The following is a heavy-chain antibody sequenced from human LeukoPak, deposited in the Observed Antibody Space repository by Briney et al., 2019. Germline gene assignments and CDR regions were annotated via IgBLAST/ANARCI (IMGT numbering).Heavy chain of an antibody. CDR3: ARGRAAAGPGDPYYFDY. CDR2: ISGGSGST. Sequence: GGSLRLSCAASGFTFSSYAMSWVRQAPGKGLAWVSTISGGSGSTYCADSVKGRFTISRDNSKNTLYLQMNSLRAEDTAVYYCARGRAAAGPGDPYYFDYWGQGTLVTVSS. J-gene: IGHJ4*02. D-gene: IGHD6-13*01. V-gene: IGHV3-23*01. CDR1: GFTFSSYA.